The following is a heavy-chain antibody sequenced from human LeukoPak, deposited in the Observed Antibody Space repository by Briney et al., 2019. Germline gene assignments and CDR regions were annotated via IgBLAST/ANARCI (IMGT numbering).Heavy chain of an antibody. D-gene: IGHD3-9*01. CDR1: GFTFSSYW. V-gene: IGHV3-7*02. Sequence: GGSLRLSCATSGFTFSSYWMSWVRQAPGKGLEWVANIKQEGSEKYYVDPVKGRFTISRDNAKNSLYLQMNSLRADDTAVYYCARGQSRYFDWYLGFFDYWGQGTLVTVSS. J-gene: IGHJ4*02. CDR3: ARGQSRYFDWYLGFFDY. CDR2: IKQEGSEK.